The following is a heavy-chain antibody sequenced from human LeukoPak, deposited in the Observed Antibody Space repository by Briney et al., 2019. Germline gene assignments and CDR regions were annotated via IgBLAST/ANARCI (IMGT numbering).Heavy chain of an antibody. CDR3: TTSMRWGVPDFDY. CDR2: INSKSDGGTT. Sequence: GGALRLSLVSSLRTLIKVLMNGVRPAPGKGGEGVGRINSKSDGGTTDHAAPVKGRFTISRNDSENTLNLQMNSLKTEDTAVYYCTTSMRWGVPDFDYWGQGTLVTVSS. D-gene: IGHD3-16*01. J-gene: IGHJ4*02. V-gene: IGHV3-15*07. CDR1: LRTLIKVL.